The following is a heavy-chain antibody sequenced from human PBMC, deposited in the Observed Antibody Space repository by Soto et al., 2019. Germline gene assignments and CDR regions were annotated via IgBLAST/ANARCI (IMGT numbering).Heavy chain of an antibody. CDR3: ASSTMVRGVIFLKFDY. CDR1: GLTFSDYY. D-gene: IGHD3-10*01. J-gene: IGHJ4*02. CDR2: ISSSGSTI. V-gene: IGHV3-11*01. Sequence: GGSLRLSCAASGLTFSDYYMSWIRQAPGKGLEWVSYISSSGSTIYYADSVKGRFTISRDNAKNSLYQQMNSLRAEDTAVYYCASSTMVRGVIFLKFDYWGQGTLVTVSS.